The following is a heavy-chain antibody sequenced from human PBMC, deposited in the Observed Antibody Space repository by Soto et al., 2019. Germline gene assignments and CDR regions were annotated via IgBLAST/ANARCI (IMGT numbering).Heavy chain of an antibody. V-gene: IGHV1-69*13. Sequence: PSVKVSCKASGGTFSSYAITWVRQAPGQGLEWMGGIIPIFGTANYAQKFQGRVTITAYESTRTAYMELRSLRSEDTAVYYYARDWYCGGDWPDAFDIW. CDR1: GGTFSSYA. CDR2: IIPIFGTA. D-gene: IGHD2-21*02. J-gene: IGHJ3*02. CDR3: ARDWYCGGDWPDAFDI.